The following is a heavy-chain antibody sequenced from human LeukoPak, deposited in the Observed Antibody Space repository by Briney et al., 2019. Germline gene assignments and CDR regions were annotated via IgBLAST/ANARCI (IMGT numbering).Heavy chain of an antibody. J-gene: IGHJ4*02. V-gene: IGHV3-21*01. CDR2: ISFTSSFV. CDR3: ASERLVVRGITGYLDY. CDR1: GFTFSDYS. D-gene: IGHD3-10*01. Sequence: PGGSLRLSCAASGFTFSDYSMNWVRQAPGKGLEWVSSISFTSSFVHYADSVKGRFTISRDNAKNSLYLQMNSLRAEDTAVYYCASERLVVRGITGYLDYWGQGTLVTVSS.